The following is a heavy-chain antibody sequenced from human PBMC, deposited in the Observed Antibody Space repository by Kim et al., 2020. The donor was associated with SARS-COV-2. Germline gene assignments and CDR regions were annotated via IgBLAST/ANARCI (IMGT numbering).Heavy chain of an antibody. CDR2: INHSGST. CDR1: GGSFSGYY. D-gene: IGHD5-18*01. J-gene: IGHJ6*02. V-gene: IGHV4-34*01. CDR3: ARAFRRYSYGVYGMDV. Sequence: SETLSLTCAVYGGSFSGYYWSWIRQPPGKGLEWIGEINHSGSTNYNPSLKSRVTISVDTSKNQFSLKLSSVTAADTAVYYCARAFRRYSYGVYGMDVWGQGTTVTVSS.